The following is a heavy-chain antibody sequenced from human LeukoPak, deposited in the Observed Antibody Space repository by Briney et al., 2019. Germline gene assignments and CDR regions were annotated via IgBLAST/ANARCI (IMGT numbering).Heavy chain of an antibody. CDR3: ARGYFNILTGYYIDY. CDR2: IYSSGST. V-gene: IGHV4-4*07. Sequence: SETLSLTCTVSGGSISSYYWNWIRQPAGKGLEWVGRIYSSGSTNYNPSLKSRVTTSGDTSKNQFSLKLSSVTAADTAVYYCARGYFNILTGYYIDYWGQGTLVTVSS. D-gene: IGHD3-9*01. CDR1: GGSISSYY. J-gene: IGHJ4*02.